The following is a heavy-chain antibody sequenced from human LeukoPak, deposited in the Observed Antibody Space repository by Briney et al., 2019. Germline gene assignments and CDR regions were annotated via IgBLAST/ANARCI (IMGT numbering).Heavy chain of an antibody. J-gene: IGHJ3*02. D-gene: IGHD3-10*01. V-gene: IGHV3-48*03. CDR1: GFTFNNYE. Sequence: GGSLRLSCAASGFTFNNYEMNWVRQAPGKGLEWVSYISPSGTTTYYADSVKGRFTISRDNAKSSLYLQMNSLRAEDTAVYYCARDSELWFGELFSAFDIWGQGTMVTVSS. CDR3: ARDSELWFGELFSAFDI. CDR2: ISPSGTTT.